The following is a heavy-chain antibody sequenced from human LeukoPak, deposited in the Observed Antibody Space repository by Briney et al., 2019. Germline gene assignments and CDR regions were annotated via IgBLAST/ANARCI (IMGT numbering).Heavy chain of an antibody. CDR1: GFSFSSYG. Sequence: GGSLRLSCAASGFSFSSYGMHWVRQAPGKGLEWVAVILYDGSNKYYADSVKGRFTISRDNAKNSLYLQMNSLRAEDTAVYYCARGDITFGGVIVHWGQGTLVTVSS. D-gene: IGHD3-16*01. CDR3: ARGDITFGGVIVH. V-gene: IGHV3-30*03. J-gene: IGHJ5*02. CDR2: ILYDGSNK.